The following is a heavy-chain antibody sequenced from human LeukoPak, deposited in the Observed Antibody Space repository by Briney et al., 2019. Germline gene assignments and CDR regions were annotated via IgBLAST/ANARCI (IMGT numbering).Heavy chain of an antibody. Sequence: GGSLRLSCAASGFSFSTYSMNWVRQAPGKGLEWVSSISSRSGYIYYADSVKGRFTISRDNAKNSLYLQMDSLGAEDTAVYYCARDQGLLVVAGRFGYWGQGTLVTVSS. J-gene: IGHJ4*02. CDR3: ARDQGLLVVAGRFGY. V-gene: IGHV3-21*01. CDR2: ISSRSGYI. D-gene: IGHD6-19*01. CDR1: GFSFSTYS.